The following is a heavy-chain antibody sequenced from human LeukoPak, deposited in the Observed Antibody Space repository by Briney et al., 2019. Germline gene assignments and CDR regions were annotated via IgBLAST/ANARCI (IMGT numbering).Heavy chain of an antibody. V-gene: IGHV3-7*03. Sequence: GGSLRLSCAASGFTFSSYGMHWVRQAPGKGLEWVANIRRDGSETHYVDSVMGRFTISRDNSKNTLYLQMNSLRDEDTAVYYCAKRFYGGTALFAFDIWGQGTMVTVSS. CDR3: AKRFYGGTALFAFDI. CDR2: IRRDGSET. D-gene: IGHD4-23*01. CDR1: GFTFSSYG. J-gene: IGHJ3*02.